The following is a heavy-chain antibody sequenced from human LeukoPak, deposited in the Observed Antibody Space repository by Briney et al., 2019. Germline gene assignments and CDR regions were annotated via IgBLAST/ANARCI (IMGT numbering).Heavy chain of an antibody. CDR2: ISSSSSYI. V-gene: IGHV3-21*01. D-gene: IGHD3-9*01. CDR3: ARDLLRYFDWLQPLDY. J-gene: IGHJ4*02. CDR1: GFTFSSYS. Sequence: GGSLRLSCAASGFTFSSYSMNWVRQAPGKGLEWVSSISSSSSYIYYADSVKGRFTISRDNAKNSLYLQMSSLRAEDTAVYYCARDLLRYFDWLQPLDYWGQGTLVTVSS.